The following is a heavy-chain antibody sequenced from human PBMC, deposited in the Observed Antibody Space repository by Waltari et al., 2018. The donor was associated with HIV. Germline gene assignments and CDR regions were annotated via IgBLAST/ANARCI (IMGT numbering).Heavy chain of an antibody. CDR2: ISDDSSFI. D-gene: IGHD2-21*02. V-gene: IGHV3-21*06. J-gene: IGHJ3*01. CDR3: GAFLCAEDCRDGFDV. CDR1: GFTFTSPS. Sequence: ESGGGRAKPGGTLKLSCSGSGFTFTSPSVSWIRQTPGRGLEWISSISDDSSFIYYADSVKGRFTVSRDNVRNSVFLQMNDVRAEDTAKYFCGAFLCAEDCRDGFDVWGQGTMVTVSS.